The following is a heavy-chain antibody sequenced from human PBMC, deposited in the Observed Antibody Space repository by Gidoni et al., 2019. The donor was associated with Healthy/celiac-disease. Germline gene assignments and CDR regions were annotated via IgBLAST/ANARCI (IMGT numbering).Heavy chain of an antibody. V-gene: IGHV4-59*01. Sequence: QFKLQGPGPGRVKPPGTRSPTCTAPGGPIGSYYGSWIRQPPGKGLEWIGYIYYSGSTNYNPALKSRVTISVDTSKNQFSLKLSSVTAADTAVYYCARARGPPNYYYYMDVWGKGTTVTVSS. CDR2: IYYSGST. J-gene: IGHJ6*03. CDR3: ARARGPPNYYYYMDV. CDR1: GGPIGSYY.